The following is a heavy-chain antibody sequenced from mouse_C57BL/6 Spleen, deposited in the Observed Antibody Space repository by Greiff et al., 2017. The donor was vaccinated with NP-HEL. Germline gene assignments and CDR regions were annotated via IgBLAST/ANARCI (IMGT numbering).Heavy chain of an antibody. D-gene: IGHD1-1*01. J-gene: IGHJ4*01. CDR1: GYTFTSYW. CDR2: IYPGSGST. Sequence: QVQLQQPGAELVKPGASVKMSCKASGYTFTSYWITWVKQRPGQGLEWIGDIYPGSGSTNYNEKFKSKATLTVDTSSSTAYMPLSSLTSEDSAVYYGARSPITVVGAMDYWGQGTSVTVSS. CDR3: ARSPITVVGAMDY. V-gene: IGHV1-55*01.